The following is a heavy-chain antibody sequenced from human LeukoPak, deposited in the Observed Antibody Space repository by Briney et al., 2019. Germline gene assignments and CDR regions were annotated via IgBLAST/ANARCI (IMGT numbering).Heavy chain of an antibody. CDR2: IYYSGST. CDR3: ARVPEAYCSSTSCYVGWFDP. Sequence: SETLSLTCTVSGGSISSYYWSWIRQPPGKGLEWIGYIYYSGSTNYNPSLKSRVTISVDTSKNQFFLKLSSVTAADTAVYYCARVPEAYCSSTSCYVGWFDPWGQGTLVTVSS. V-gene: IGHV4-59*01. J-gene: IGHJ5*02. D-gene: IGHD2-2*01. CDR1: GGSISSYY.